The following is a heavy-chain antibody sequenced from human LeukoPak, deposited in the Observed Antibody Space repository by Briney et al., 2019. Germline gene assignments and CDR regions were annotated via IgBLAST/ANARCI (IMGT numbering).Heavy chain of an antibody. V-gene: IGHV3-23*01. CDR1: GITFSSYG. CDR2: ISSTGGTT. J-gene: IGHJ4*02. Sequence: GGSLRLSCAASGITFSSYGMSWVRQAPGKGLEWVSSISSTGGTTYYADSVKGRFTISRDNSKNTLYLQMNSLRAEDTAVYYCAKDRVGIAKYWGQGTLVTVSS. D-gene: IGHD6-13*01. CDR3: AKDRVGIAKY.